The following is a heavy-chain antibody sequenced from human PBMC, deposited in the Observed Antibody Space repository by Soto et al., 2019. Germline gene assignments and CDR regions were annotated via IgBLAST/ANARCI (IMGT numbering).Heavy chain of an antibody. V-gene: IGHV4-34*01. CDR3: ARGILVVDGPHAGDYYYYGMDA. D-gene: IGHD2-15*01. CDR1: GGCFSGDY. CDR2: INHSGST. Sequence: SEDLSLTCAVYGGCFSGDYWSGIRQPPGKGLEWIGEINHSGSTNYNPSLKSRVTISVDTSKNQFSLKLSSVTAADTAVYYCARGILVVDGPHAGDYYYYGMDAWGQGTTV. J-gene: IGHJ6*02.